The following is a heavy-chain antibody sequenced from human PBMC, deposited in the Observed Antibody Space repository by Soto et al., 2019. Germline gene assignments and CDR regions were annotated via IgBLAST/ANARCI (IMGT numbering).Heavy chain of an antibody. Sequence: QVQLVQSGAEVKKPGASVKVSCKTSGYTFTNYGISWVRQAPGQGLEWMGWISPYNGNTNYAQKLQGRVTMTTDTSNTPAYKEPRSLRSDDTAGYYCAREEVDGTGGGYWGQGTLVTVSS. J-gene: IGHJ4*02. D-gene: IGHD2-8*02. CDR3: AREEVDGTGGGY. V-gene: IGHV1-18*01. CDR1: GYTFTNYG. CDR2: ISPYNGNT.